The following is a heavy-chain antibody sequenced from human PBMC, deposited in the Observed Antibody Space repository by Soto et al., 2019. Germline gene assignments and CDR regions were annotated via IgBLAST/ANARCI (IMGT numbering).Heavy chain of an antibody. J-gene: IGHJ6*02. D-gene: IGHD4-17*01. Sequence: GGSLRLSCAASGFTFSSYAMSWVRQAPGKGLEWVSAITTGGGSTYYADSVKGRFTISRDNSKNTLYLQMNSLRAEDTAVYYCAKEATATNLYYYGMDVWGQGTTVTVSS. CDR2: ITTGGGST. CDR1: GFTFSSYA. CDR3: AKEATATNLYYYGMDV. V-gene: IGHV3-23*01.